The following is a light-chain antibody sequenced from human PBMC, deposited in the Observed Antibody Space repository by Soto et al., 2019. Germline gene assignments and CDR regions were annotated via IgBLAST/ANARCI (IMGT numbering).Light chain of an antibody. V-gene: IGKV1-5*03. CDR3: QQYYRFPYT. Sequence: DVLMTQSPSTLSASVGDRVSITCRAGLSISSWLAWYQQKPGKAPNLLISKASTLESGVPSRFSGSGSGTEFTLTINSLQPDDFATYYCQQYYRFPYTFGQGTKLEI. J-gene: IGKJ2*01. CDR2: KAS. CDR1: LSISSW.